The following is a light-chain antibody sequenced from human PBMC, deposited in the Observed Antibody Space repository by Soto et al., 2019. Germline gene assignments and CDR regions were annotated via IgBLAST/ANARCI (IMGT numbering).Light chain of an antibody. J-gene: IGKJ1*01. Sequence: IQMTQSPSSVSASVGDRVTITCRASQGISSWLAWYQQKPGKAPKLLIYKASSLESGDPSRFSGSGSGTEFTLTISSLQPDDFATYYCQQYNSYSRTFGQGTKVDIK. CDR1: QGISSW. CDR2: KAS. CDR3: QQYNSYSRT. V-gene: IGKV1-5*03.